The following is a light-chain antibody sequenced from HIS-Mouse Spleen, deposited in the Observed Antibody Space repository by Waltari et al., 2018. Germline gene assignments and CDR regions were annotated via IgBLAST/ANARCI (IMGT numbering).Light chain of an antibody. Sequence: SYELTQPPSVSVSPGQTARITCSGDALPQKYAYWYQQKSGQAPVLVIYEDSKRPSGIPERFSGSSSGTMATWTISGAQVEDEADYYCYSTDSSGNHRVFGGGTKLTVL. J-gene: IGLJ2*01. V-gene: IGLV3-10*01. CDR3: YSTDSSGNHRV. CDR2: EDS. CDR1: ALPQKY.